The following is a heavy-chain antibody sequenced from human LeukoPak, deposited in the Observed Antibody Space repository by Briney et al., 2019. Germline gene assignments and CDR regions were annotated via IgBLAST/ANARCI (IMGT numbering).Heavy chain of an antibody. Sequence: GGSLRLSCAASGFSFSGTWMHWVRQAPGKGLVWVSRIDSDGSTAIYADSVKGRFTISRDNAKNTLYLQMDSLRAEDTAVYFCTRQKNYGFYYLGQGTLVTVSP. CDR1: GFSFSGTW. V-gene: IGHV3-74*01. CDR3: TRQKNYGFYY. CDR2: IDSDGSTA. J-gene: IGHJ4*02. D-gene: IGHD4-17*01.